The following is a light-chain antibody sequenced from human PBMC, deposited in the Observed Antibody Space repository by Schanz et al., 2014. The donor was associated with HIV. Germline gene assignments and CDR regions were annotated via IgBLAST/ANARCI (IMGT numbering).Light chain of an antibody. Sequence: EIVLTQSPGTLSLSPGERATLSCRASQSVSSSYLTWYQQKPGQAPRPLIYDTSSRATGIPDRFSGSGSGTDFTLTINRLEPEDFAVYYCQQYGSSKYTFGQGTKLEIK. CDR3: QQYGSSKYT. J-gene: IGKJ2*01. V-gene: IGKV3-20*01. CDR2: DTS. CDR1: QSVSSSY.